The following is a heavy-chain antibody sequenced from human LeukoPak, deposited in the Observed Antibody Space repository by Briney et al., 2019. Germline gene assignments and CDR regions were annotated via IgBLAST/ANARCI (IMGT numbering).Heavy chain of an antibody. J-gene: IGHJ4*02. Sequence: GGSLRLSCAASGFTFDDYSIHWVRQPPGKGLEWISLISWDGGATYYADSVKGRFTVSRDKSKNSLFLQMNSVITEDTAFYYCTKVARNSSWPYFDSWGQGTLVTVSS. CDR2: ISWDGGAT. D-gene: IGHD3-22*01. CDR3: TKVARNSSWPYFDS. CDR1: GFTFDDYS. V-gene: IGHV3-43*01.